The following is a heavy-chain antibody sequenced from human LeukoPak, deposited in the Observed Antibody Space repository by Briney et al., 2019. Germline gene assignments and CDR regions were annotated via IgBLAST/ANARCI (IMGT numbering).Heavy chain of an antibody. D-gene: IGHD3-10*01. Sequence: PSETLSLTCAVYGGSFSGYYWSWIRQPPGKGREWIGEINHSGSTNYNPSLKSRVTISVDTSKNQFSLKLSSVTAADTAVYYCARRNYYGLSFDYWGQGTLVTVSS. CDR1: GGSFSGYY. CDR2: INHSGST. V-gene: IGHV4-34*01. CDR3: ARRNYYGLSFDY. J-gene: IGHJ4*02.